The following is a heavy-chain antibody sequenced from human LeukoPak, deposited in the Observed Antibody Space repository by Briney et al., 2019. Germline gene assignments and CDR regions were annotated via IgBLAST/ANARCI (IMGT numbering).Heavy chain of an antibody. CDR1: GFTFSDYY. V-gene: IGHV3-11*01. Sequence: SGGSLRLSCAASGFTFSDYYMSWIRQAPGKGLEWVSYISSSGSTTYYADSVKGRFTISRDNSKNTLYLQMNSLRAEDTAVYYCAKEGHSSGWIPDDAFDIWGQGTMVTVSS. D-gene: IGHD6-19*01. CDR3: AKEGHSSGWIPDDAFDI. J-gene: IGHJ3*02. CDR2: ISSSGSTT.